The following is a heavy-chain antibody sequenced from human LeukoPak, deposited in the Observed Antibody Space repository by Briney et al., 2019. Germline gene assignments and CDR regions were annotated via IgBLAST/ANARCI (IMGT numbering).Heavy chain of an antibody. CDR2: ISTYDHDT. J-gene: IGHJ5*02. CDR3: VRDYFCSGGTCDDCFDP. D-gene: IGHD2-15*01. V-gene: IGHV1-18*03. Sequence: ASVKVSCKASGYTFTNYGISWVRQAPGQGLEWMAWISTYDHDTNYAQKFRGRVTMTTDTSTSTAYMELRSLGSDDMAVYYCVRDYFCSGGTCDDCFDPWGQGTLVTVSS. CDR1: GYTFTNYG.